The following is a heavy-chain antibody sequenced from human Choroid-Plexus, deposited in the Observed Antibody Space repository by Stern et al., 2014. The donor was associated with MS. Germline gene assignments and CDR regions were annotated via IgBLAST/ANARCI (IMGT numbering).Heavy chain of an antibody. Sequence: VQLVESGAGVVKPGRPLSLSCVASGFTFGSCAMYWVRQAPGKGMERESGVSYDGSNKYYADSVKGRFTISRDNSQNTLYMQMSSLRPEDTAVYYCAKDRQYLTYFFDHWGQGSLVTVSS. CDR2: VSYDGSNK. CDR1: GFTFGSCA. V-gene: IGHV3-30*18. CDR3: AKDRQYLTYFFDH. D-gene: IGHD2/OR15-2a*01. J-gene: IGHJ5*02.